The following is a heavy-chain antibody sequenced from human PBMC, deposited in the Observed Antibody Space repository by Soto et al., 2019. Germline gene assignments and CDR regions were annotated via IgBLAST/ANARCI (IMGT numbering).Heavy chain of an antibody. CDR1: GGTFSSNA. CDR2: IIPIFGTA. V-gene: IGHV1-69*13. D-gene: IGHD3-10*01. CDR3: ARDKAGRRFGELLGGMDV. J-gene: IGHJ6*02. Sequence: SVKVSCKASGGTFSSNAISWVRQAPGQGLEWMGGIIPIFGTANYAQRFQGRVTITADESTSTAYMELSSLRSEDTAVYYCARDKAGRRFGELLGGMDVWGQGTTVTVSS.